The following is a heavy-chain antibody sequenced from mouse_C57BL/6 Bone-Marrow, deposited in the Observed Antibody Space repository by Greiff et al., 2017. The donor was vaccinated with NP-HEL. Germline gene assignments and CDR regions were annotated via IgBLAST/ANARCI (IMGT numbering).Heavy chain of an antibody. D-gene: IGHD2-4*01. Sequence: EVKLMESGGDLVKPGGSLKLSCAASGFTFSSYGMSLVRPTPDKSLEWVATISSGGSYTYYPDSEKGRFTISRDNAKHTLYLQMSSLKSEDTAMYYCARHKDDYDWFAYWGQGTLVTVSA. J-gene: IGHJ3*01. CDR1: GFTFSSYG. CDR3: ARHKDDYDWFAY. CDR2: ISSGGSYT. V-gene: IGHV5-6*01.